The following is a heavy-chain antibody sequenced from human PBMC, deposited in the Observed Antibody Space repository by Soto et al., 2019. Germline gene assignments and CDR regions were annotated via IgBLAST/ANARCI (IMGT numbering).Heavy chain of an antibody. J-gene: IGHJ5*02. V-gene: IGHV3-23*01. CDR1: GFTFSSYA. Sequence: GGSLRLSCAASGFTFSSYAMSWVRQAPGKGLEWVSAISGSGGSTYYADSVKGRFTISRDNSKNTLYLQMNSLRAEDTAVYYCAKGSTYYGDYDGPNWFDPWGQGTLVTVSS. CDR3: AKGSTYYGDYDGPNWFDP. D-gene: IGHD4-17*01. CDR2: ISGSGGST.